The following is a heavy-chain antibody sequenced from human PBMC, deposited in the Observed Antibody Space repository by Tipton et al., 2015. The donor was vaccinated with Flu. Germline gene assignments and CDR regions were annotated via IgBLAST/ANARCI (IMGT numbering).Heavy chain of an antibody. Sequence: GLVKPSETLSLTCTVSGVSIKTTSYHWGWIRQPPGKGLELIASLSYRDSSFYKSSLKSRVTISVDASKNQFTLKVSSVTVADTGVYFCAGLPPPQISVPAPIDTWGQGALVSVSS. CDR1: GVSIKTTSYH. V-gene: IGHV4-39*01. CDR3: AGLPPPQISVPAPIDT. J-gene: IGHJ5*02. CDR2: LSYRDSS.